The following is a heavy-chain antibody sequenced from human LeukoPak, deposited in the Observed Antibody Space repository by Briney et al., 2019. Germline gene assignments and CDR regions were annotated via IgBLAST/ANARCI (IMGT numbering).Heavy chain of an antibody. CDR3: ATDGAGFDT. V-gene: IGHV3-11*01. Sequence: PGGSLRLSCAASGFTFNDYYMSWIRQAPGEGVEWLSYINIGGTNTHYADSVKGRFTISRDNAKKSLYLEMNNLRAEDTAVYYCATDGAGFDTWGQGVLVTVSS. CDR1: GFTFNDYY. CDR2: INIGGTNT. J-gene: IGHJ5*02.